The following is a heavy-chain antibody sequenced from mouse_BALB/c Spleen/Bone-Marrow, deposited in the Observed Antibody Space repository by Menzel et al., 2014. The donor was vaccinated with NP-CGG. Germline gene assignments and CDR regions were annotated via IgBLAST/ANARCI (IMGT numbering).Heavy chain of an antibody. CDR2: ISSGGSYT. D-gene: IGHD4-1*01. CDR1: GFAFSSYD. V-gene: IGHV5-9*02. Sequence: VNVVESGGGLVKPGGSLKPSCAASGFAFSSYDMSSVRQTPEERLEWVATISSGGSYTYYPDSVKGRFTISRDNARNTLYLQMSSLRSEDTALYYCARPLTGAYFDYWGQGTTLTVSS. J-gene: IGHJ2*01. CDR3: ARPLTGAYFDY.